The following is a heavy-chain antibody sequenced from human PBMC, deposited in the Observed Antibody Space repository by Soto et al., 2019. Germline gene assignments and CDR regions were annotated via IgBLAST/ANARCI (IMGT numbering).Heavy chain of an antibody. CDR1: GGSISSGGYY. D-gene: IGHD1-26*01. CDR3: ARMPSWSYYPPAPKIQYYFDY. V-gene: IGHV4-31*03. J-gene: IGHJ4*02. Sequence: SETLSLTCTVSGGSISSGGYYWSWIRQHPGKGLEWIGYIYYSGSTYYNPSLKSRVTISVDTSKNQFSLKLSSVTAADTAVYYCARMPSWSYYPPAPKIQYYFDYWSQGTLVTVSS. CDR2: IYYSGST.